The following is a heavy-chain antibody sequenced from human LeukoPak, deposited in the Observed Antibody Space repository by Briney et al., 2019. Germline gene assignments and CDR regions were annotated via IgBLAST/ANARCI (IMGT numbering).Heavy chain of an antibody. CDR3: AKSRGDSSGYFDASDI. CDR1: GFTFSSYA. V-gene: IGHV3-64*01. J-gene: IGHJ3*02. D-gene: IGHD3-22*01. Sequence: PGGSLRLSCAASGFTFSSYAMHWVRQAPGKGLEYVSAISSNGGSTYYANSVKGRFTISRDNAKNSLYQQMNSLRVEDTAVYYCAKSRGDSSGYFDASDIWGQGTMVTVSS. CDR2: ISSNGGST.